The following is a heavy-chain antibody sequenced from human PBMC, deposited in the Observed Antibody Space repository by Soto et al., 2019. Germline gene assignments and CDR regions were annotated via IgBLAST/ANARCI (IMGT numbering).Heavy chain of an antibody. Sequence: SETLSLTCTVSGGSISSYYWSWIRQPPGKGLEWIGYIYYSGSTNYNPSLKSRVTISVDTSKNQFSLKLSSVTAADTAVYYCARGREYCTNGVCFEGVFDDYWGQGTLVTVSS. CDR1: GGSISSYY. V-gene: IGHV4-59*01. CDR2: IYYSGST. CDR3: ARGREYCTNGVCFEGVFDDY. D-gene: IGHD2-8*01. J-gene: IGHJ4*02.